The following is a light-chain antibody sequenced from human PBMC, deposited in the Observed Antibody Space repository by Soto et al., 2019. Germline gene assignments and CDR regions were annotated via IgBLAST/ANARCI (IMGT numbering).Light chain of an antibody. Sequence: DIQMTQSPSTLSTSVGDRVTITCRASQSINGCLAWYQQKPGKAPNLLIYQASSLETGVPSRFSGNGSGTEFTLTINSLQPDHFAAYYSQQYNGFPYPFGQGTKLEIK. CDR1: QSINGC. CDR2: QAS. J-gene: IGKJ2*01. CDR3: QQYNGFPYP. V-gene: IGKV1-5*03.